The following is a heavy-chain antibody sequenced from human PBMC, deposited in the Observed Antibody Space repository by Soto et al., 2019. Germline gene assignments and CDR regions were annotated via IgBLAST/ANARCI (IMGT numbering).Heavy chain of an antibody. CDR1: GGSISSSNW. Sequence: SETLSLTCAVSGGSISSSNWWSWVRQPPGKGMEWIGEIYHSGSTNYNPTLKSRVTISVDKSKNQFSLKLSSVTAADTALFYCARKGITMVRGVIIMRNWFDPWGQGTLVTVS. CDR2: IYHSGST. D-gene: IGHD3-10*01. CDR3: ARKGITMVRGVIIMRNWFDP. J-gene: IGHJ5*02. V-gene: IGHV4-4*02.